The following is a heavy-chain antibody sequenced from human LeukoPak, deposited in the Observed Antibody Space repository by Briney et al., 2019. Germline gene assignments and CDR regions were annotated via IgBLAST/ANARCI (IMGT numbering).Heavy chain of an antibody. Sequence: ASVKVSCKASGGTFSSYAISWVRQAPGQGLEWMGRIIPIFGTANYAQKFQGRVTITTDESTSTAYMELSSLRSEDTAVYYCARESKPYYDILTGSWRFDPWGQGTLVIFSS. CDR3: ARESKPYYDILTGSWRFDP. D-gene: IGHD3-9*01. V-gene: IGHV1-69*05. CDR1: GGTFSSYA. J-gene: IGHJ5*02. CDR2: IIPIFGTA.